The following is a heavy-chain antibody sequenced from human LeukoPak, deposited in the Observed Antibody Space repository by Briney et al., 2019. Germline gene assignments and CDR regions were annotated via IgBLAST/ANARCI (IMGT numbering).Heavy chain of an antibody. CDR2: IYYSGST. V-gene: IGHV4-39*07. CDR3: ARGPYSYDSSGAFDI. Sequence: PSETLSLTCTVSGGSISSSSYYWGWIRQPPGKGLEWIGNIYYSGSTYYNPSLESRVTMSLDTSKNQFSLKLGSVTAADTAVYFCARGPYSYDSSGAFDIWGQGTMVTVSS. J-gene: IGHJ3*02. D-gene: IGHD3-22*01. CDR1: GGSISSSSYY.